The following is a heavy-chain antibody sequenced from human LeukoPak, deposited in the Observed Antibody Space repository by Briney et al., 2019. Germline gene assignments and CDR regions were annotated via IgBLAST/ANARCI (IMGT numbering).Heavy chain of an antibody. CDR2: INPSGGRT. D-gene: IGHD3-22*01. CDR3: ARDRKDDTSGYYYFDY. CDR1: GYTFTSNY. Sequence: ASVKVSCKASGYTFTSNYIHWVRQAPGQGLEWMGVINPSGGRTSYAQKFQGRVTMTRDMSTSTVYMELSSLRSEDTAVYYYARDRKDDTSGYYYFDYWGEGTLVTVSS. V-gene: IGHV1-46*01. J-gene: IGHJ4*02.